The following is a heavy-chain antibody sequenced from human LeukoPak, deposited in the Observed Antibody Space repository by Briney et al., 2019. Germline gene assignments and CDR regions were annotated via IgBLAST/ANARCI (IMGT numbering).Heavy chain of an antibody. Sequence: PGGSLRLSCAASGFTFSSSSMNWVRQAPGKGLEWVSSISSSSSYIYYADSVKGRFTISRDNAKNSLYLQMNSLRAEDTAVYYCARDGEMATIMFDYWGQGTLVTVSS. J-gene: IGHJ4*02. D-gene: IGHD5-24*01. CDR2: ISSSSSYI. V-gene: IGHV3-21*01. CDR3: ARDGEMATIMFDY. CDR1: GFTFSSSS.